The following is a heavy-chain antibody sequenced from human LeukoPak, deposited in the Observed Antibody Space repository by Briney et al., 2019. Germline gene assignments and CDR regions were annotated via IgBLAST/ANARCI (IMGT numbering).Heavy chain of an antibody. Sequence: GGSLRLSCAASGFAFSTFAMSWVRQAPGKGLDWVSSISGSGGSTYYADSVKGRFTISRDSSKNTLYVQKNSLRAEDTAVYYCAKGVGTNKGGYYFDSWGQGTPVTVSS. CDR2: ISGSGGST. CDR1: GFAFSTFA. J-gene: IGHJ4*02. D-gene: IGHD1-26*01. CDR3: AKGVGTNKGGYYFDS. V-gene: IGHV3-23*01.